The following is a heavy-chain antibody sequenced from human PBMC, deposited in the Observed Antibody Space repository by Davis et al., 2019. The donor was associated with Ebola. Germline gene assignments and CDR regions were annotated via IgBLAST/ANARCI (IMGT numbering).Heavy chain of an antibody. CDR2: IYYSGST. J-gene: IGHJ4*02. D-gene: IGHD3-3*01. V-gene: IGHV4-61*01. CDR1: GGSISSSSYY. Sequence: MPSETLSLTCTISGGSISSSSYYWSWIRQPPGKGLEWIGYIYYSGSTNYNPSLKSRVTISVDTSKNQFSLKLSSVTAADTAVYYCARDRRTIFGAAYYFDYWGQGTLVTVSS. CDR3: ARDRRTIFGAAYYFDY.